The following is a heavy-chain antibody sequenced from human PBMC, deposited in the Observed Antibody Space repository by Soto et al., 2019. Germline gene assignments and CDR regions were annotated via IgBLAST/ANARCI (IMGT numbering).Heavy chain of an antibody. Sequence: PGGSLRLSCAASGFTFSNFAMAWVRQAPGRGLEWVSVISGSGGITYYAESVEGRFTSSRDNSNNTLSLQMISLRAEDTAVYYCAKLLTTGVRAGMDVWGQGTTVTVSS. V-gene: IGHV3-23*01. CDR2: ISGSGGIT. CDR1: GFTFSNFA. CDR3: AKLLTTGVRAGMDV. D-gene: IGHD3-10*01. J-gene: IGHJ6*02.